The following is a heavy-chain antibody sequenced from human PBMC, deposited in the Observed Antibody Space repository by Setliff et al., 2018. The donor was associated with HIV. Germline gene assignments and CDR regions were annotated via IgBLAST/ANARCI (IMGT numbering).Heavy chain of an antibody. V-gene: IGHV4-39*01. J-gene: IGHJ4*02. Sequence: PSETLSLTCTVSGDSITNDDYYWGWIRQPPGKGLEWIAIIHYNGRTYYDPSLKSRVTIFVDTSKTQFYLKLRSVTASDTAVYYCARVRLTMIMMVDYFDQWGQGTLVTV. CDR1: GDSITNDDYY. CDR2: IHYNGRT. CDR3: ARVRLTMIMMVDYFDQ. D-gene: IGHD3-22*01.